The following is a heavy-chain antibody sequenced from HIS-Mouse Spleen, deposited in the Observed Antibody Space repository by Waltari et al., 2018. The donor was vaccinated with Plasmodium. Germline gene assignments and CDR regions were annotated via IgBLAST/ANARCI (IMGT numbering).Heavy chain of an antibody. CDR2: IYYSAST. D-gene: IGHD1-7*01. CDR1: GGSISSSSYY. V-gene: IGHV4-39*07. CDR3: ARDRITGTSYFDY. J-gene: IGHJ4*02. Sequence: QLQLQESGPGLVKPSETLSLTCTVSGGSISSSSYYWGWIRQPPGKGLEWIGSIYYSASTYSNPSLKSRVTISVDTSKNQFSRKLSSVTAADTAGYYCARDRITGTSYFDYWGQGTLVTVSS.